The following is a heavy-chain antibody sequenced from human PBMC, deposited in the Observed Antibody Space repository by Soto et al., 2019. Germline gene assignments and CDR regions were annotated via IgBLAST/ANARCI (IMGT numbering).Heavy chain of an antibody. J-gene: IGHJ6*02. V-gene: IGHV4-31*03. CDR1: GGSISSGGYY. Sequence: SETLSLTCTVSGGSISSGGYYWSWIRQHTGKGLEWIGYIYYSGSTYYNPSLKSRVTISVDTSKNQFSLKLSSVTAADTAVYYCARDSGYSSSWSDSSRNYYYYYGMDVWGQGTTVTVSS. D-gene: IGHD6-13*01. CDR2: IYYSGST. CDR3: ARDSGYSSSWSDSSRNYYYYYGMDV.